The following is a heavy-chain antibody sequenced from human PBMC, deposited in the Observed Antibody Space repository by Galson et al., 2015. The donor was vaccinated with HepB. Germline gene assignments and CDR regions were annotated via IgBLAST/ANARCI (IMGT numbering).Heavy chain of an antibody. CDR3: TRDWDIVVSE. D-gene: IGHD2-15*01. V-gene: IGHV3-49*04. CDR2: IRSKAYGGTT. Sequence: SLRLSCAASGFTFGDYATSWVRQAPGKGLEWVGFIRSKAYGGTTEYAASVKGRFTISRDDSKSIAYLQMNSLKTEDTAVYYCTRDWDIVVSEWGQGTLVTVSS. J-gene: IGHJ4*02. CDR1: GFTFGDYA.